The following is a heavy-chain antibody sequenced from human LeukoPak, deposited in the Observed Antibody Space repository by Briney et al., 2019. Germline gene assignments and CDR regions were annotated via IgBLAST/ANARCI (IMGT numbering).Heavy chain of an antibody. Sequence: PGGSLRLSCAASGFTFSTFWMSWVRRAPGKGLEWVANIKQDGSEKYYVDSVKGRFTISRDNAKNSLYLQMNSLRAEDTAVYYCARESPTAAAGTWYYYYYGMDVWGQGTTVTVSS. CDR3: ARESPTAAAGTWYYYYYGMDV. J-gene: IGHJ6*02. CDR2: IKQDGSEK. D-gene: IGHD6-13*01. V-gene: IGHV3-7*01. CDR1: GFTFSTFW.